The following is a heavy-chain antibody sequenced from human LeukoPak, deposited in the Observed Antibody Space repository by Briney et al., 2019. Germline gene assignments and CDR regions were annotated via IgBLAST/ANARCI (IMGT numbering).Heavy chain of an antibody. CDR2: MKLDGSEE. Sequence: GGSLRLSCAASGFTFRRYWMSWVRQAPGKGLEWVANMKLDGSEEYYVDSVRGRFTISSDNAKNSLYLQMNSLRVDDTAVYYCARWARYCSSGSCYSWFDPWGQGTLVTVSS. CDR3: ARWARYCSSGSCYSWFDP. CDR1: GFTFRRYW. D-gene: IGHD2-15*01. J-gene: IGHJ5*02. V-gene: IGHV3-7*01.